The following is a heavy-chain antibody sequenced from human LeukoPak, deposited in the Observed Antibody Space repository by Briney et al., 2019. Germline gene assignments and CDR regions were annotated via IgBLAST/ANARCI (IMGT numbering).Heavy chain of an antibody. J-gene: IGHJ5*02. D-gene: IGHD3-3*01. CDR2: ISSSSSYI. CDR3: ARSLPPFGVAANWFDP. Sequence: GGSLRLSCAASGFTFSSYSMNWVRQAPGKGLEWVSSISSSSSYIYYADSVKGRFTISRDNAKNSLYLQMNSLRAEDTAVYYCARSLPPFGVAANWFDPWGQGTLVTVSS. CDR1: GFTFSSYS. V-gene: IGHV3-21*01.